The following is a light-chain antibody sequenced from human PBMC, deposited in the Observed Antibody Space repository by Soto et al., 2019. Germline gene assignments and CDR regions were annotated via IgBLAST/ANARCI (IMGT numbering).Light chain of an antibody. CDR3: QQLNSYHLT. V-gene: IGKV1-9*01. Sequence: IQLTQSPSSLSASVGDRVTITCRASHGISTYLAWYQQKPGEAPNLLIYAASTLQSGVPSRFSASASGTDFTLNISRLNPEYFATYYCQQLNSYHLTLRGGTKV. J-gene: IGKJ4*01. CDR2: AAS. CDR1: HGISTY.